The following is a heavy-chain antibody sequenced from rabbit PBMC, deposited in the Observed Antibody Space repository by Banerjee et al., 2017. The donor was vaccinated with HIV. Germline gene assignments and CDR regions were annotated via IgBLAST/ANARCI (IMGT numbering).Heavy chain of an antibody. D-gene: IGHD2-1*01. CDR1: GSDISSYN. CDR3: ARDGDSYDDYGDYGSYFNL. J-gene: IGHJ4*01. CDR2: IYAGSSGNT. Sequence: QSLEESGGDLVKPGASLTLTCTASGSDISSYNMGWVRQAPGKGLEWIACIYAGSSGNTYYASWAKGRFTISKTSSTTVTLQMTSLTAADTATYFCARDGDSYDDYGDYGSYFNLWGQGTLVTVS. V-gene: IGHV1S40*01.